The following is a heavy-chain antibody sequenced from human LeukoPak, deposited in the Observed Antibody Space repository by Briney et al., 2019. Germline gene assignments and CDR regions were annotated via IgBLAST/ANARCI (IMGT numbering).Heavy chain of an antibody. J-gene: IGHJ4*02. CDR3: ARGAGYSGPYYFDY. V-gene: IGHV3-23*01. D-gene: IGHD5-12*01. CDR2: ISGSGGST. CDR1: GFTFSSYG. Sequence: AGGSLRLSCAASGFTFSSYGMHWVRQAPGKGLEWVSAISGSGGSTYYADSVKGRFTISRDNSKNTLYLQMNSLRAEDTAVYYCARGAGYSGPYYFDYWGQGTLVTVSS.